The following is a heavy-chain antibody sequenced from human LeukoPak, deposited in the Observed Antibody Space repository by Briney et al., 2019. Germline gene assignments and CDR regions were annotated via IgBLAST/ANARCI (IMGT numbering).Heavy chain of an antibody. V-gene: IGHV3-53*05. D-gene: IGHD6-19*01. J-gene: IGHJ4*02. CDR1: GFTVSSNY. CDR2: IYSGGST. Sequence: TGGSLGLSCAASGFTVSSNYMSWVRQAPGKGLEWVSVIYSGGSTYYADSVKGRFTISRDSSKNTLHLQMTSLRADDTAVYYCARDDIAVAGKDYWGQGTLVTVSS. CDR3: ARDDIAVAGKDY.